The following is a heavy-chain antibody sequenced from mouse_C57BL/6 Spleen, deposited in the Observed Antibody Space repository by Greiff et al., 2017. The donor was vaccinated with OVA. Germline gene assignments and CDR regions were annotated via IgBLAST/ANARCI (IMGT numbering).Heavy chain of an antibody. J-gene: IGHJ4*01. V-gene: IGHV1-72*01. D-gene: IGHD4-1*01. CDR2: IDPNGGGT. CDR3: AKWEWEQAMDY. CDR1: GYTFTSYW. Sequence: QVQLQQPGAELVKPGASVKLSCKASGYTFTSYWMHWVKQRPGRGLEWIGRIDPNGGGTKYNAKFKSKATLTAAKPSSTAYMQLSSLTAEDAAVYNRAKWEWEQAMDYWGQGTSVTVSS.